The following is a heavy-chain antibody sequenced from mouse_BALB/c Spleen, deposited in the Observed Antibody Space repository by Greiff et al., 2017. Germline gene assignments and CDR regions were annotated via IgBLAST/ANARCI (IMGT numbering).Heavy chain of an antibody. Sequence: VMLVESGPGLVAPSQSLSITCTVSGFSLSRYSVHWVRQPPGKGLEWLGMIWGGGSTDYNSALKSRLSISKDNSKSQVFLKMNSLQTDDTAMYYCARMTTARAWFAYWGQGTLVTVSA. D-gene: IGHD1-2*01. CDR1: GFSLSRYS. CDR3: ARMTTARAWFAY. J-gene: IGHJ3*01. CDR2: IWGGGST. V-gene: IGHV2-6-4*01.